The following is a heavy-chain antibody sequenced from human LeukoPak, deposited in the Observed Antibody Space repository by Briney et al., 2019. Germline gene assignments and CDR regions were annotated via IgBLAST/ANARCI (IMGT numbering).Heavy chain of an antibody. CDR3: AKDLIGPGPRSGFDY. CDR2: IRSKTNNYAT. J-gene: IGHJ4*02. D-gene: IGHD3-9*01. Sequence: PGGSLRLSCAASGFTFSGSAMHWVRQASGKGLEWVGRIRSKTNNYATAYATSVKGRFTISRDDSKNMAYLQMNSLKTEDTAVYYCAKDLIGPGPRSGFDYWGQGTLVTVSS. CDR1: GFTFSGSA. V-gene: IGHV3-73*01.